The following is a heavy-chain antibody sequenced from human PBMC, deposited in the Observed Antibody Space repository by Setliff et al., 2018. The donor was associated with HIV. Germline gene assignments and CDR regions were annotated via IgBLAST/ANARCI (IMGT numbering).Heavy chain of an antibody. V-gene: IGHV4-39*01. CDR3: ARRIYGNNPYFDY. J-gene: IGHJ4*02. CDR1: GGSISSSSYY. CDR2: IYYSGST. Sequence: ASETLSLTCTVSGGSISSSSYYWGWIRQPPGKGLEWIGSIYYSGSTYYNPSLKSRVTTSVDTSKNQFSLKLSSVTAADTAIYYCARRIYGNNPYFDYWSQGTLVTVSS. D-gene: IGHD4-17*01.